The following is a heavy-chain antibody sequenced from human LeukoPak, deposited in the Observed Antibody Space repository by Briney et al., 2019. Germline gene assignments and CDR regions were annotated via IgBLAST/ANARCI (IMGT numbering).Heavy chain of an antibody. Sequence: PGGSLRLSCEVSGFSVSSNYMSWVRQAPGKGLEWVSTIYSGGSTYYADSVKGRFTISRDNSRNILYLQVDSLRAEDTAVYYCAREYGSGMDYVDPWGQGTLVTVSS. CDR3: AREYGSGMDYVDP. CDR1: GFSVSSNY. CDR2: IYSGGST. J-gene: IGHJ5*02. D-gene: IGHD3-10*01. V-gene: IGHV3-53*01.